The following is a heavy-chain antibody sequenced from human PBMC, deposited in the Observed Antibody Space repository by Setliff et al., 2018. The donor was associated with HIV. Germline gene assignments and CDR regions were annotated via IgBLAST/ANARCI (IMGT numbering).Heavy chain of an antibody. CDR2: IIPSGGST. CDR1: GYTFTKSI. V-gene: IGHV1-46*01. CDR3: ASKGGSENYPDSDAFDI. Sequence: ASVKVSCKASGYTFTKSIIHWVRQAPGQGLEWMGAIIPSGGSTGYAEKFQARVTMTRDTSTSTVYLELRSLRSEDMAVYFCASKGGSENYPDSDAFDIWGQGTLVTVSS. J-gene: IGHJ3*02. D-gene: IGHD3-10*01.